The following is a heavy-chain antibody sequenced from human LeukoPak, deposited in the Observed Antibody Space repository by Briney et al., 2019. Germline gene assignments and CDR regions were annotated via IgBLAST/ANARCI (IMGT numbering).Heavy chain of an antibody. Sequence: ASATVSNKRFRNELTSNYMQWVRQEPQLRLKRMHIINPSVGGTTYARKFQGRVTMTRDTSTSTVYMELSSLRSEDTAVYYCARHGSGRYYPAEGRVDYWGQGTLVTVSS. J-gene: IGHJ4*02. V-gene: IGHV1-46*03. CDR1: RNELTSNY. D-gene: IGHD3-10*01. CDR2: INPSVGGT. CDR3: ARHGSGRYYPAEGRVDY.